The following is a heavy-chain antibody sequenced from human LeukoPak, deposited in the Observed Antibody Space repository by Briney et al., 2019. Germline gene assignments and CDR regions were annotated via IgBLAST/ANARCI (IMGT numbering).Heavy chain of an antibody. D-gene: IGHD3-10*01. CDR3: ARDPLGTTMGDY. CDR2: INPNSGGT. Sequence: ASVKVSCKASGYTFTGYYMHWVRQAPGQGLEWMGRINPNSGGTNYAQKFQGRVTMTRDTSISTAYMELSRLRSDDTAVYYCARDPLGTTMGDYWGQGTLVTVSS. CDR1: GYTFTGYY. V-gene: IGHV1-2*06. J-gene: IGHJ4*02.